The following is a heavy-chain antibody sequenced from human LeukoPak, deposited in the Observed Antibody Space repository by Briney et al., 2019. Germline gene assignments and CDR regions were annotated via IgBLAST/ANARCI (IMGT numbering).Heavy chain of an antibody. Sequence: GGSQRLSCAGPGFTFSSNAMSWVRQAPGEGLGWVSVINDSGGSTYYADSVKGGFTISRDNSKNTLYLQMNSLRAEDTAVYYCAKVAVRYEILIGYFHNRFDSWGQGTLVTVSS. V-gene: IGHV3-23*01. CDR3: AKVAVRYEILIGYFHNRFDS. CDR1: GFTFSSNA. CDR2: INDSGGST. J-gene: IGHJ4*02. D-gene: IGHD3-9*01.